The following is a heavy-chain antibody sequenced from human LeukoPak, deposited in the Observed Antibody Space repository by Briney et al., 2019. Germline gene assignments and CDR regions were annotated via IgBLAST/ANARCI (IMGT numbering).Heavy chain of an antibody. CDR1: GGSFSGYY. V-gene: IGHV4-34*01. Sequence: PSETLSLTCAVYGGSFSGYYWSWIRQPPGKGLEWIGEINHSGSTNYNPSLKSRVTISVDTSKNQFSLKLSSVTAADTAVYYCAGGREVRGVTNWFDPWGQGTLVTVSS. D-gene: IGHD3-10*01. J-gene: IGHJ5*02. CDR2: INHSGST. CDR3: AGGREVRGVTNWFDP.